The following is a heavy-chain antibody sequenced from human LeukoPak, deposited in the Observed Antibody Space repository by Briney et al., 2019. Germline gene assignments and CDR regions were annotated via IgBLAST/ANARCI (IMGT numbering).Heavy chain of an antibody. CDR2: IAANGNDK. CDR3: ASGLELDY. CDR1: GFTFRKYW. Sequence: GGSLRLSCSASGFTFRKYWMAWVRQPPGQGLEWVATIAANGNDKDYEDSLKGRFTISRDNARNSLSLQMNSLRAEDTAVYYCASGLELDYWGQGTLVTVSS. V-gene: IGHV3-7*03. J-gene: IGHJ4*02.